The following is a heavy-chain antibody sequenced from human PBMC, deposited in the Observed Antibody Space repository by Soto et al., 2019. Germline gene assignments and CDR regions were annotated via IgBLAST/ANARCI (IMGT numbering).Heavy chain of an antibody. CDR3: GRGIKYGDYLRWFAP. Sequence: QVQLVQSGAEVKKPGASVKVSCKASGYIFTNYDINWVRQATGQRLEYLGWINPTSGNTDYLQKFKGRVTMTRNTSINKAYMERNSRRSEDTAGYYWGRGIKYGDYLRWFAPWGQGTLVTVS. CDR1: GYIFTNYD. J-gene: IGHJ5*02. V-gene: IGHV1-8*01. D-gene: IGHD4-17*01. CDR2: INPTSGNT.